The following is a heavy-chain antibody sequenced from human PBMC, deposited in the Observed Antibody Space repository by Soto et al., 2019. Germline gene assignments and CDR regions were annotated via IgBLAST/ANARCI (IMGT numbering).Heavy chain of an antibody. D-gene: IGHD3-16*01. J-gene: IGHJ6*02. CDR1: GGSFSDDY. V-gene: IGHV4-34*01. CDR3: ARERVVRARASVRFWAKYHYYGLDV. Sequence: SETMSLTCDIYGGSFSDDYWSWIRQPPGKGMEWIGKVSHSGGTSYHPSPRSRVTVSADPPMCQFSLRLTSGTAADPAVYYCARERVVRARASVRFWAKYHYYGLDVWGQGTTVTVSS. CDR2: VSHSGGT.